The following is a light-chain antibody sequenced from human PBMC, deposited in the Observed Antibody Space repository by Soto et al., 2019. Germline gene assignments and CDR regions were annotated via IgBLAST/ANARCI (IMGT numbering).Light chain of an antibody. CDR1: ISNIGSNT. J-gene: IGLJ1*01. CDR3: AACDDSLNGFYV. V-gene: IGLV1-44*01. Sequence: SFLKLPPSASGTPGQRLPIPCSGSISNIGSNTVNWYQHLPGTAPKLLIYSNNQRPSGVPDRFSGSKSGTSASLAISGLQSEDEADYYCAACDDSLNGFYVFGTGTKVTVL. CDR2: SNN.